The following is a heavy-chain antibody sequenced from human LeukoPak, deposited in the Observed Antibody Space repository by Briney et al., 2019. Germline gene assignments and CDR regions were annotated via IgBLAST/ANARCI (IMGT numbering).Heavy chain of an antibody. J-gene: IGHJ3*02. CDR1: GFTFSSYR. CDR3: ARGMSRSPPPNWASDAFDI. CDR2: ISSSSSTI. D-gene: IGHD1-1*01. V-gene: IGHV3-48*02. Sequence: AGSLRLSCAASGFTFSSYRMNWVRQGPGKGLEWESYISSSSSTIYYADSVKGRFTISRDNAKNSLYLQMNSLRDEDTAVYYCARGMSRSPPPNWASDAFDIWGQGTMVTVSS.